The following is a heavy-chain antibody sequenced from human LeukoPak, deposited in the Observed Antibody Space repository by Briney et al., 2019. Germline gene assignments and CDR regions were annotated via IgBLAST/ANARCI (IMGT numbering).Heavy chain of an antibody. D-gene: IGHD3-3*01. CDR3: ARERRYYDFWSAIDAFDI. CDR1: GGSISSYY. CDR2: IYYSGST. V-gene: IGHV4-59*01. J-gene: IGHJ3*02. Sequence: SETLSLTCTVSGGSISSYYWSWIRQPPGKGLEWIGYIYYSGSTNYNPSLKSRVTISVDTSKNQFSLKLSSVTAADTAVYYCARERRYYDFWSAIDAFDIWGQGTMVTVSS.